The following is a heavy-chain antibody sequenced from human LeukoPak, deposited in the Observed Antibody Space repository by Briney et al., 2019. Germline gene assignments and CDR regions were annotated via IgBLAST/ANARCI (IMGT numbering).Heavy chain of an antibody. V-gene: IGHV5-51*01. CDR1: GYRFTDYW. Sequence: GESLKISCQTSGYRFTDYWIGWVRQMPGRSLEWVGIIYPSDSDARFSPSFQGQVTMSVDRSTNTAYLHWSTLTASDTGIYFCGRGRTGCCSDYGCSHNWVDPWGQGTLVTVSS. J-gene: IGHJ5*02. D-gene: IGHD3-16*01. CDR2: IYPSDSDA. CDR3: GRGRTGCCSDYGCSHNWVDP.